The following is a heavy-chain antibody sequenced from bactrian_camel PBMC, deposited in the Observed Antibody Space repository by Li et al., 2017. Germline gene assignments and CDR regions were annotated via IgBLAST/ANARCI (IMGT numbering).Heavy chain of an antibody. J-gene: IGHJ4*01. Sequence: DVQLVESGGGLVQNGGSLKLSCAGSRFRSEDNWISWVRQAPGKGLEWVSSIATDDGRTNYANFVKGRFTISIDNAKNTLYLQMNNLQTEDTAVYYCAACRVAIRDYNYWGQGTQVTVS. CDR3: AACRVAIRDYNY. CDR1: RFRSEDNW. D-gene: IGHD1*01. CDR2: IATDDGRT. V-gene: IGHV3S19*01.